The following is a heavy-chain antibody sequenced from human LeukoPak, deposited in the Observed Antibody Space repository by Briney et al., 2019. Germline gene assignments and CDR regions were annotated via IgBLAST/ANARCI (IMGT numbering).Heavy chain of an antibody. CDR2: IYYSGST. CDR1: GGSISSSSYY. J-gene: IGHJ6*03. CDR3: ARDEWWFGPDIAARPSRDYYYYYMDV. D-gene: IGHD6-6*01. Sequence: SETLSLTRTVSGGSISSSSYYWGWIRQPPGKGLEWIGSIYYSGSTYYNPSLKSRVTISVDTSKNQFSLKLSSVTAADTAVYYCARDEWWFGPDIAARPSRDYYYYYMDVWGKGTTVTVSS. V-gene: IGHV4-39*07.